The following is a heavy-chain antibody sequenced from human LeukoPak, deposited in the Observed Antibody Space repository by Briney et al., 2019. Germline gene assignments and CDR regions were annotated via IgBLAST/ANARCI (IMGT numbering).Heavy chain of an antibody. Sequence: GGSLRLSCAASGFTVSSNYMSWVRQAPGKGLEWVSVIYSGGSTYYADSAKGRFTISRDNSKNTLYLQMNSLRAEDTAVYYCARTISGSPYYYYYMDVWGKGTTVTISS. CDR1: GFTVSSNY. J-gene: IGHJ6*03. CDR3: ARTISGSPYYYYYMDV. V-gene: IGHV3-66*01. D-gene: IGHD1-26*01. CDR2: IYSGGST.